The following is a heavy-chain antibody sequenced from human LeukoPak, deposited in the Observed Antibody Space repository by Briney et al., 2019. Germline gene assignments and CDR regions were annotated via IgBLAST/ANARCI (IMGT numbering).Heavy chain of an antibody. Sequence: GGFLRLSCAASGFTFDDYAMHWVRQAPGKGLEWVSLISGDGCSTYYADSVKGRFTISRDNSKNSLYLQMNSLRTEDTALYYCAKDSSDMSGGDGMDVWGQGTTVTVSS. CDR3: AKDSSDMSGGDGMDV. CDR1: GFTFDDYA. CDR2: ISGDGCST. V-gene: IGHV3-43*02. J-gene: IGHJ6*02. D-gene: IGHD2-15*01.